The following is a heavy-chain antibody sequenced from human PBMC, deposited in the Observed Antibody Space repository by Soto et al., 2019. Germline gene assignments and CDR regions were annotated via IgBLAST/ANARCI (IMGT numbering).Heavy chain of an antibody. CDR1: GFTFSSYA. D-gene: IGHD6-19*01. CDR3: AKDFDSSGWPYNWFDP. J-gene: IGHJ5*02. Sequence: PGGSLRLSCAASGFTFSSYAMSWVRQAPGKGLEWVSAISGSGGSTYYADSVKGRFTISRDNSKNTLYLQMNSLRAEDTAVYYYAKDFDSSGWPYNWFDPWGQGTLVTVSS. CDR2: ISGSGGST. V-gene: IGHV3-23*01.